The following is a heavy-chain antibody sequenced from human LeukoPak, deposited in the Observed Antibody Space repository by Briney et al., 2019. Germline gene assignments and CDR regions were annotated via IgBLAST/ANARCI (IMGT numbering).Heavy chain of an antibody. CDR1: GFTVSSNY. CDR3: ASSYYDFWSGYPFYYYYGMDV. J-gene: IGHJ6*02. D-gene: IGHD3-3*01. Sequence: PGGSLRLSCAASGFTVSSNYMNWVRQAPGKGLEWVSVIYSGGSTYYADSVKGRFTISRDNSKNTLYLQMNSLRAEDTAVYYCASSYYDFWSGYPFYYYYGMDVWGQGTTVTVSS. CDR2: IYSGGST. V-gene: IGHV3-53*01.